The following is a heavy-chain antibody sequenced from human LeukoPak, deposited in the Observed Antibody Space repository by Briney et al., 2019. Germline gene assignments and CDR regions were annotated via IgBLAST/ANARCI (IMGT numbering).Heavy chain of an antibody. V-gene: IGHV3-23*01. CDR3: AKDSGGWITMVRGVRRFDP. Sequence: GGSLRLSCAASGFTFNNYAMNWVRQAPGKGLEWVSAISGSGGSTYYADSVKGRFTISRDNSKNTLYLQMNSLRAEDTAVYYCAKDSGGWITMVRGVRRFDPWGQGTLVTVSS. D-gene: IGHD3-10*01. J-gene: IGHJ5*02. CDR1: GFTFNNYA. CDR2: ISGSGGST.